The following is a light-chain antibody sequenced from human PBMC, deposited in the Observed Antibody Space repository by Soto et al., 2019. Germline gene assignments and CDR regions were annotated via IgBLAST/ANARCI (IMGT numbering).Light chain of an antibody. CDR3: CSFAGSYSYV. Sequence: ALTQPRSVSASPGQSVTISCTGTSSDVGRYDYVSWYQQHPGKAPKLIVYDVTERPSGVPDRFSGSKSGNTTSLTISGLQAEDEADYSCCSFAGSYSYVFGTGTKVTVL. CDR2: DVT. CDR1: SSDVGRYDY. V-gene: IGLV2-11*01. J-gene: IGLJ1*01.